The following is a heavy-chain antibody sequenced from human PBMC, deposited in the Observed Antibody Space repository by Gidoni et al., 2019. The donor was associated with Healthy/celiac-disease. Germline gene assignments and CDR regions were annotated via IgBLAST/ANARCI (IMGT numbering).Heavy chain of an antibody. CDR1: GFTFSSDA. D-gene: IGHD1-26*01. CDR2: ISGSGGSP. V-gene: IGHV3-23*01. CDR3: AKVGGSYWAFDY. Sequence: EGQLLESGGGLVQPGGSLRLSWAASGFTFSSDAMSWVRQAPGKGLEWVSAISGSGGSPYYADAVKGRFTISRDNSKNPLYLQMNSLRAEDTAVYYCAKVGGSYWAFDYWGQGTLVTVSS. J-gene: IGHJ4*02.